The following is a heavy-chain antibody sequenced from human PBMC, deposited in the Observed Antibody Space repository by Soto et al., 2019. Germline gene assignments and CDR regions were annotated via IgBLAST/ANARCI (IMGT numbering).Heavy chain of an antibody. V-gene: IGHV1-8*01. J-gene: IGHJ6*03. Sequence: SVKVSCKASGYTFTSYDINWVRQATGQGLEWMGWMNPNSGNTGYAQKFQGRVTMTRNTSISTAYMELSSLRSEDTAVYYCARGRNDFWSGYDYYYYMDVWGKGTPVTVSS. CDR1: GYTFTSYD. CDR2: MNPNSGNT. CDR3: ARGRNDFWSGYDYYYYMDV. D-gene: IGHD3-3*01.